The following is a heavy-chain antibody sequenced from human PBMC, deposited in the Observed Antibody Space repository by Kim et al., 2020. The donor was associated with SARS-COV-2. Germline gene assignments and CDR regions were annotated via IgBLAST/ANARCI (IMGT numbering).Heavy chain of an antibody. CDR3: ASLGHDDGDYAFDY. J-gene: IGHJ4*02. Sequence: TPSVQGHVTIAADKSNSTAYLQWSSLKASDTAMYYCASLGHDDGDYAFDYWGQGTLVTVSS. D-gene: IGHD4-17*01. V-gene: IGHV5-10-1*01.